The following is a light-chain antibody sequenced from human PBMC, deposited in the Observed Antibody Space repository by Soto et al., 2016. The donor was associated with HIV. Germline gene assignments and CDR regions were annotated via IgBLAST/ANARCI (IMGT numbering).Light chain of an antibody. CDR3: QVWDSPEVV. CDR1: NIGSKT. CDR2: DDS. J-gene: IGLJ2*01. Sequence: SYVLTQPPSVSVAPGKTARITCGGNNIGSKTVHWCQQKPGQAPVLVVYDDSHRPSGIPERFSGSNSGNTATLTISRVDAGDEAGYYCQVWDSPEVVFGRRDQADR. V-gene: IGLV3-21*03.